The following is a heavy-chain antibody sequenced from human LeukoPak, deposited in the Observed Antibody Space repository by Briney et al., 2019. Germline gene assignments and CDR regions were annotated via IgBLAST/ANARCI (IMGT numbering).Heavy chain of an antibody. CDR2: IYYSGST. D-gene: IGHD6-19*01. CDR1: GGSIGSSSYY. V-gene: IGHV4-39*01. CDR3: ARHAVAAIDY. J-gene: IGHJ4*02. Sequence: SETLSLTCTVSGGSIGSSSYYWGWIRQPPGKGLEWIGSIYYSGSTYYNPSLKSRVTISVDTSKNQFSLKLSSVTAADTAVYYCARHAVAAIDYWGQGTLVTVSS.